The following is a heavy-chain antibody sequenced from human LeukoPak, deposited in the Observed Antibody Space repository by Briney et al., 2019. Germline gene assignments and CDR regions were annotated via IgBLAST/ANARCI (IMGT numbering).Heavy chain of an antibody. D-gene: IGHD6-13*01. CDR2: VNSDGSST. V-gene: IGHV3-74*01. J-gene: IGHJ4*02. Sequence: GGSLRLSCAASGFAFSSYWLHWVRQAPGKGLVWVSRVNSDGSSTNYADSVEGRFTIFRDNSKNTVNLLMNSLRAEDTAVYYCAGGLGYYYLDYWGQGTLVTVSS. CDR1: GFAFSSYW. CDR3: AGGLGYYYLDY.